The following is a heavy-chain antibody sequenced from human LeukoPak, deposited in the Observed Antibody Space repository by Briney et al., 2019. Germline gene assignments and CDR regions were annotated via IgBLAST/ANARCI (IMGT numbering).Heavy chain of an antibody. J-gene: IGHJ6*02. CDR1: GGSFSGYY. Sequence: SETLSLTCAVYGGSFSGYYWSWIRQPPGKGLEWIGEINHSGSTNYNPSLKSRVTISVDTSKNQFSLKLGSVTAADTAVYYCARTRAFYYYGMDVWGQGTTVTVSS. V-gene: IGHV4-34*01. D-gene: IGHD4-11*01. CDR2: INHSGST. CDR3: ARTRAFYYYGMDV.